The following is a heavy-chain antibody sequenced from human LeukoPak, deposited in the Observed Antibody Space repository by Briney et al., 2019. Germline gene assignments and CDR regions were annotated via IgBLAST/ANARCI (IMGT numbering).Heavy chain of an antibody. CDR2: ISGYNGNT. J-gene: IGHJ4*02. CDR3: ARAWSDYDIVTGSYTGAFDY. CDR1: GYPFNPYG. D-gene: IGHD3-9*01. V-gene: IGHV1-18*01. Sequence: ASVKVSCKASGYPFNPYGISWVRQAPGQGLEWMGWISGYNGNTNYAPKLQGTVTITTDTSTSTSYMELSSLRSDDTAVYSCARAWSDYDIVTGSYTGAFDYWGQGTMVTVSS.